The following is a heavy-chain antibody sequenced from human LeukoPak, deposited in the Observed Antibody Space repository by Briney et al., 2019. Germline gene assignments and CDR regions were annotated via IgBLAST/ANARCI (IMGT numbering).Heavy chain of an antibody. Sequence: GGSLRLSCAASGFSFDDYGMHWVRQAPGKGLEWVSLISWDGGSTYYADSVKGRFTISRDNRKNSLYLQMNSLRPEDTALYYCAKDISWSGKYYFDYWGQGTLVTVSS. J-gene: IGHJ4*02. CDR3: AKDISWSGKYYFDY. CDR1: GFSFDDYG. CDR2: ISWDGGST. V-gene: IGHV3-43D*03. D-gene: IGHD3-3*01.